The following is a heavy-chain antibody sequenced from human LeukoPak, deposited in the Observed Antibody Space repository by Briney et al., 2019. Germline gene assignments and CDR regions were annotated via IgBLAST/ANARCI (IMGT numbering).Heavy chain of an antibody. Sequence: GASVKVSRKASGYTFTSYGISWVRQAPGQGLEWMGWISAYNGNTNYAQKLQGRVTMTTDTSTSTAYMELRSLRSDDTAVYYCAREENSYALQDPYYYYGMDVWGQGTTVTVSS. CDR2: ISAYNGNT. CDR1: GYTFTSYG. D-gene: IGHD5-18*01. V-gene: IGHV1-18*01. J-gene: IGHJ6*02. CDR3: AREENSYALQDPYYYYGMDV.